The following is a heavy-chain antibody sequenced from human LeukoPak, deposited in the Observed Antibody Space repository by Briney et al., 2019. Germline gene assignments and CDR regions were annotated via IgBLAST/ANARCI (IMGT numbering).Heavy chain of an antibody. CDR3: AKDIGGSGWTGSFDY. J-gene: IGHJ4*02. CDR2: ISSSSSTI. D-gene: IGHD6-19*01. Sequence: GGSLRLSCAASGFTFSSYSMNWVRQAPGKGLEWVSYISSSSSTIYYADSVKGRFTISRDNAKNSLYLQMNSLRAEDTAVYYCAKDIGGSGWTGSFDYWGQGTLVTVSS. V-gene: IGHV3-48*01. CDR1: GFTFSSYS.